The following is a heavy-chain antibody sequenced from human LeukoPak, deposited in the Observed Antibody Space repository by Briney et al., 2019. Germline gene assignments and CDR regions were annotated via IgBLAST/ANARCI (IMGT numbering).Heavy chain of an antibody. CDR3: ARGGLGYCSGGSCYQEYFQH. J-gene: IGHJ1*01. Sequence: SLKVSCKASGYTFTIFHIHWVRQAPGQGLEWMGGIIPIFGTANYAQKFQGRVTITADESTSTAYMELSSLRSEDTAVYYCARGGLGYCSGGSCYQEYFQHWGQGTLVTVSS. D-gene: IGHD2-15*01. V-gene: IGHV1-69*13. CDR1: GYTFTIFH. CDR2: IIPIFGTA.